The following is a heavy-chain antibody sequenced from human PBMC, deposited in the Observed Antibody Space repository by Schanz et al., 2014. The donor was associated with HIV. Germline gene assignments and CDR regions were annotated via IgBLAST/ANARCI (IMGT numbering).Heavy chain of an antibody. CDR1: NGSVYSSSYY. Sequence: QLQLQESDPGLVKPSETLSLTCTVSNGSVYSSSYYWSWVRQPPGKGLEWIGYVYYNGATSYNPSLKSRVTISLDTSKNRFFLRLKSVTAADTAVYYCARDRGASDIWGQGTLVTVSS. V-gene: IGHV4-61*01. CDR3: ARDRGASDI. D-gene: IGHD1-26*01. J-gene: IGHJ4*02. CDR2: VYYNGAT.